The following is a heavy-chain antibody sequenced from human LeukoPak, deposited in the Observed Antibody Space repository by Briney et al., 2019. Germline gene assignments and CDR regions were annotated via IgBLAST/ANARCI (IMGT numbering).Heavy chain of an antibody. CDR3: ARHAGWYSSSWPYFDY. CDR2: IYTSGTT. V-gene: IGHV4-61*02. D-gene: IGHD6-13*01. J-gene: IGHJ4*02. CDR1: GGSVNSDSYY. Sequence: PSETLSLTCTVSGGSVNSDSYYWSWIRQPAGKGLEWIGRIYTSGTTNYNPSLKSRVIISVDTSKNQFSLKLSSVTAADTAVYYCARHAGWYSSSWPYFDYWGQGTLVTVSS.